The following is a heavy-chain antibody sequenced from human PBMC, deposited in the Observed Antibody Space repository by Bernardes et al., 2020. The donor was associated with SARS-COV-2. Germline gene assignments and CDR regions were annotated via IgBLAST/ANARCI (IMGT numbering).Heavy chain of an antibody. J-gene: IGHJ6*03. D-gene: IGHD3-3*01. CDR1: GFTFSSYS. CDR2: ISSSSSYI. Sequence: GGSLRLSCAASGFTFSSYSMNWVRQAPGKGLEWVSSISSSSSYIYYADSVKGRFTISRDNAKNSLYLQMNSLRAEDTAVYYCARYLDRFLEWLSYHYMDVWGKGTTVTVSS. CDR3: ARYLDRFLEWLSYHYMDV. V-gene: IGHV3-21*01.